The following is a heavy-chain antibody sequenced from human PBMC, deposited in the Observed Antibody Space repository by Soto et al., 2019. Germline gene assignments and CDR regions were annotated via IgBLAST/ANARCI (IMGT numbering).Heavy chain of an antibody. J-gene: IGHJ6*02. Sequence: GESLKISCKGSGYSFTSYWISWVRQMPGKGLEWKGRIDPSDSYTNYSPSFQGHVTISADKSISTAYLQWSSLKASDTAMYYCARRYCSSTSCFTDYYYGMDVWGQGTTVTVSS. CDR2: IDPSDSYT. CDR1: GYSFTSYW. V-gene: IGHV5-10-1*01. CDR3: ARRYCSSTSCFTDYYYGMDV. D-gene: IGHD2-2*02.